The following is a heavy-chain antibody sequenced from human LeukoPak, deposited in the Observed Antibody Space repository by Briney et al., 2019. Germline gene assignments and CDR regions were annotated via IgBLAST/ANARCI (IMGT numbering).Heavy chain of an antibody. CDR1: RFTFSSYE. CDR3: AKGRYCSAGSCYGWHAFDI. D-gene: IGHD2-15*01. Sequence: PGGSLRLSCGASRFTFSSYEMNRVRQAPGKGLEWVSYISSSGGSKYYADSVEGRFTISRDNAKNSLYLQMNSLRAEDTAAHYCAKGRYCSAGSCYGWHAFDIWGQGTMVTVSS. J-gene: IGHJ3*02. CDR2: ISSSGGSK. V-gene: IGHV3-48*03.